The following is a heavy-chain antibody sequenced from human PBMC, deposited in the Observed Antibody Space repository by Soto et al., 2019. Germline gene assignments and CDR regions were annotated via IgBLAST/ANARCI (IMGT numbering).Heavy chain of an antibody. J-gene: IGHJ4*02. V-gene: IGHV4-30-4*01. CDR3: ARDRSNSPDYFDY. CDR1: GDSISSGDYY. D-gene: IGHD6-6*01. Sequence: QVQLQESGPGLVKPSQTLSLTCTVSGDSISSGDYYWSWIRQPPGKGLEWVGYIYNSARTNYNPSLNSRLTISLDTSKNQFSLRLTSVTAADTAVYYCARDRSNSPDYFDYWGQGTLVTVSS. CDR2: IYNSART.